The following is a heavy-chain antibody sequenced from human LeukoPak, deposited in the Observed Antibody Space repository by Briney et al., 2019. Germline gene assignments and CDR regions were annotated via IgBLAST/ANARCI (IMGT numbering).Heavy chain of an antibody. CDR3: AKARRSMVGAGCFDY. V-gene: IGHV3-23*01. D-gene: IGHD4/OR15-4a*01. Sequence: GGSLRLSCAASGFTFGNYAMNWVRQAPGKGLEWVSGITNVGGTTHYADSVRGRFSVSRDNSNNTLFLQMNSLRAEDTAVYFCAKARRSMVGAGCFDYWGGGAVVTVSS. CDR2: ITNVGGTT. J-gene: IGHJ4*02. CDR1: GFTFGNYA.